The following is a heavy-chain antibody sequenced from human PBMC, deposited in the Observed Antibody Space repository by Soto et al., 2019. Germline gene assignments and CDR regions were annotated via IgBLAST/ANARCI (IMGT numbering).Heavy chain of an antibody. CDR1: GYTFTGYY. J-gene: IGHJ3*02. CDR3: ATTMSSGYYYGGAFDI. V-gene: IGHV1-2*04. Sequence: VASVKVSCKASGYTFTGYYMHWVRQAPGQGLEWMGWINPNSGGTNYAQKFQGWVTVTRDTSISTAYMELSRLRSDDTAVYYCATTMSSGYYYGGAFDIWGQGTMVTVSS. D-gene: IGHD3-22*01. CDR2: INPNSGGT.